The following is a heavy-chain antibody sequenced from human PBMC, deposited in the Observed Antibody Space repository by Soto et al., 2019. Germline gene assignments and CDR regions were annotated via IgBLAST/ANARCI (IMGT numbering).Heavy chain of an antibody. CDR2: VHNSGST. D-gene: IGHD3-3*02. J-gene: IGHJ4*02. CDR3: ARDSPLSERSFDY. Sequence: PWETLSLTCTVSGGPVRSGIYYWSWVRQPPGKKLEWIGYVHNSGSTNYNPSLKSRVTVSVDTSKNQFSLKLTSVTAADTAVYYCARDSPLSERSFDYWGQGTLVTVSS. V-gene: IGHV4-61*01. CDR1: GGPVRSGIYY.